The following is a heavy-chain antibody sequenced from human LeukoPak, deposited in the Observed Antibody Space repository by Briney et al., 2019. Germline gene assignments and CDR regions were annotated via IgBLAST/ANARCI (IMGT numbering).Heavy chain of an antibody. Sequence: GASVKVSCKASGGTFSSYAISWVRQAPGQGLEWMGRIIPIFGTANYAQKFQGRVTITTDESTSTAYMELSSLRSEDTAVYYCARESIGSGSRHYFDYWGQGTLVTVSS. CDR1: GGTFSSYA. CDR2: IIPIFGTA. J-gene: IGHJ4*02. D-gene: IGHD3-22*01. V-gene: IGHV1-69*05. CDR3: ARESIGSGSRHYFDY.